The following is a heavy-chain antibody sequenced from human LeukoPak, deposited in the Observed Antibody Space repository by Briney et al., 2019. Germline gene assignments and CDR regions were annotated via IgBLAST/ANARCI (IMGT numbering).Heavy chain of an antibody. CDR2: INHSGST. CDR3: ARLDYDILTGPYNYFDY. D-gene: IGHD3-9*01. V-gene: IGHV4-34*01. CDR1: GGSFSGYY. J-gene: IGHJ4*02. Sequence: PSETLSLTCAVYGGSFSGYYWSWIRQPPGKGLEWIGEINHSGSTNYNPSLKSRVTISVDTSKNQFSLKLSSVTAADTAVYYCARLDYDILTGPYNYFDYWGQGTLVTVSS.